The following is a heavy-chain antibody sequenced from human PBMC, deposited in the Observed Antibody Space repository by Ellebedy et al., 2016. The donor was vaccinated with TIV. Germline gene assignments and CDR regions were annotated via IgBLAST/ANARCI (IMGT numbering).Heavy chain of an antibody. CDR1: GGSVSSSSYY. D-gene: IGHD3-22*01. Sequence: SETLSLTCTVSGGSVSSSSYYWSWIRQPPGKELEWIGYIYYSGSTNYNPSLKSRVTISVDTSKNQFSLKLSSVTAADTAVYYCAREGYYDSTGFYYVAPQGMDVWGQGTTVTVSS. V-gene: IGHV4-61*01. CDR3: AREGYYDSTGFYYVAPQGMDV. J-gene: IGHJ6*02. CDR2: IYYSGST.